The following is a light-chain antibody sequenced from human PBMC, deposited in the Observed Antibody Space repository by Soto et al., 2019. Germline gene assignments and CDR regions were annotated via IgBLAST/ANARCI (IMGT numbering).Light chain of an antibody. CDR2: GNS. CDR1: SSNIGSGYD. V-gene: IGLV1-40*01. CDR3: HSYDSSLSGYV. Sequence: QSVLTQPPSVSGAPGQRVTISCTGSSSNIGSGYDVHWYQQIPGTAPKLLIYGNSNRPSGVPDRFSGSKSGTSASLAITGLQAEDEADYYCHSYDSSLSGYVFGSGTKLTVL. J-gene: IGLJ1*01.